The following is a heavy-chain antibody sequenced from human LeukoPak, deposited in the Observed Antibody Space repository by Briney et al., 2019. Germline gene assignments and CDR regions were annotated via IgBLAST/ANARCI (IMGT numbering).Heavy chain of an antibody. V-gene: IGHV3-30*18. CDR2: ISYDGSNK. Sequence: GGSLRLSRAASGFTFSSYGMHWVRQAPGKGLGWVAVISYDGSNKYYADSVKGRFTISRDNSKNTLYLQMNSLRAEDTAVYYCAKDGSYYDVSYYFDYWGQGTLVTVSS. J-gene: IGHJ4*02. CDR3: AKDGSYYDVSYYFDY. CDR1: GFTFSSYG. D-gene: IGHD3-3*01.